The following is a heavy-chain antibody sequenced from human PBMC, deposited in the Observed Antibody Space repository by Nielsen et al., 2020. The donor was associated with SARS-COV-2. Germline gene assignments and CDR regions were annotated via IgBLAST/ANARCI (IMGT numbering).Heavy chain of an antibody. CDR2: IIPILGIA. V-gene: IGHV1-69*04. D-gene: IGHD7-27*01. J-gene: IGHJ4*02. Sequence: SVKVSCKASGGTFSSYAISWVRQAPGQGLEWMGRIIPILGIANYAQKFQGRVTITADKSTSTAYMELSSLRSEDTAVYYCARGNGWGSYFDYWGQGTLVTVSS. CDR3: ARGNGWGSYFDY. CDR1: GGTFSSYA.